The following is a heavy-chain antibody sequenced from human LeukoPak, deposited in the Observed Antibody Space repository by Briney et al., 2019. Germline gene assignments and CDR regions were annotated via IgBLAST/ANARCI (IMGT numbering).Heavy chain of an antibody. CDR2: ISSGSGYI. V-gene: IGHV3-21*01. CDR1: GFTFDDYG. Sequence: GGSLRLSCAASGFTFDDYGMSWVRQAPGKGLEWVSSISSGSGYIDYADSVKGRFTISRDNAKDSLYLQMNSLRAEDTAVYYCARDPPGYCSGVSCYGGFDCWGQGTLVTVSS. CDR3: ARDPPGYCSGVSCYGGFDC. D-gene: IGHD2-15*01. J-gene: IGHJ4*02.